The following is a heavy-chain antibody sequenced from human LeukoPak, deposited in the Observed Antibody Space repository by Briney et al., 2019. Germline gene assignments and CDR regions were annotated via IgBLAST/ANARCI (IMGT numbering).Heavy chain of an antibody. Sequence: GASVKLSCKASRYTFTSYYMHWVRQAPGQGLEWMGTINPSGGGTSYAQKLQGRVTMTRDMSTSTVYMELSSLRSEDTAVYYCARAGGMSSGWFSDYWGEGALVTVSS. V-gene: IGHV1-46*01. D-gene: IGHD6-19*01. CDR1: RYTFTSYY. J-gene: IGHJ4*02. CDR3: ARAGGMSSGWFSDY. CDR2: INPSGGGT.